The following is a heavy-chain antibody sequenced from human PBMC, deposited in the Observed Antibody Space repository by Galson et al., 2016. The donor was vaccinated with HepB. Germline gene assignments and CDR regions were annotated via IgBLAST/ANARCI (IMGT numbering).Heavy chain of an antibody. Sequence: SETLSLTCVVSGGSISSNDWWSWVRQPPEKGLEWIGEIHHRGNTNYSPTLKSRVTISVDTSKKEVSLKLSSVTAADTAVYYCARHGFSCQDYWGQGILGIVSS. J-gene: IGHJ4*02. CDR1: GGSISSNDW. V-gene: IGHV4/OR15-8*02. CDR2: IHHRGNT. D-gene: IGHD2/OR15-2a*01. CDR3: ARHGFSCQDY.